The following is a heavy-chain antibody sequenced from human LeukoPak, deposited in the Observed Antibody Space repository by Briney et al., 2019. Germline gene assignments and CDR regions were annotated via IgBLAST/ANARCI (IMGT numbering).Heavy chain of an antibody. CDR1: GYSISSGYY. CDR3: AREQLGYCSGGSCPRDNYYFDY. D-gene: IGHD2-15*01. Sequence: SETLSLTCTVSGYSISSGYYWGWIRQPPGKGLEWIGSIYHSGGTYYNPSLKSRVTISVDTSKNQFSLKLSSVTAADTAVYYCAREQLGYCSGGSCPRDNYYFDYWGQGTLVTVSS. V-gene: IGHV4-38-2*02. CDR2: IYHSGGT. J-gene: IGHJ4*02.